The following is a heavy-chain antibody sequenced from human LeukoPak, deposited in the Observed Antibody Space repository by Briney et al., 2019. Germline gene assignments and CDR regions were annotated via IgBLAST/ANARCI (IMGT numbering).Heavy chain of an antibody. CDR3: ARYDILTGYYGVHDAFDI. D-gene: IGHD3-9*01. CDR1: GFTFSSYG. CDR2: ISYDGSNK. Sequence: GGSLRLSCAASGFTFSSYGMSWVRQAPGKGLEWVAVISYDGSNKYYADSVKGRFTISRDNSKNTLYLQMNSLRAEDTAVYYCARYDILTGYYGVHDAFDIWGQGTMVTVSS. J-gene: IGHJ3*02. V-gene: IGHV3-30*03.